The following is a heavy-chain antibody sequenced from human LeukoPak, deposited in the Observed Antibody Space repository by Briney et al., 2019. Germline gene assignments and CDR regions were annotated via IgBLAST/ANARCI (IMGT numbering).Heavy chain of an antibody. D-gene: IGHD3-10*02. CDR3: AELGITRIGGV. Sequence: GGSLRLSCAASGFTFSSYSMIWVRQAPGKGLEWVSSISSSSSYIYYADSVKGRFTISRDNAKNSLYLQMNSLRAEDTAVYYCAELGITRIGGVWGKGTTVTIPS. CDR2: ISSSSSYI. J-gene: IGHJ6*04. CDR1: GFTFSSYS. V-gene: IGHV3-21*01.